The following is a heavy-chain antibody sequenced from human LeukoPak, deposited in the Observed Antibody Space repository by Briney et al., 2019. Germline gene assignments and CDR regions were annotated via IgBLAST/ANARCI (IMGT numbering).Heavy chain of an antibody. V-gene: IGHV3-23*01. Sequence: GGSLRLSCAASGFTFSSYAISWVRQAPGTGLKSVSAISGSGGSTYYADSVTGRFTISRDNTKNTLYLQINSLRAEDTAVYDVSSLAIKYYYYDSSGRWYWGQGTLVTVSS. D-gene: IGHD3-22*01. J-gene: IGHJ4*02. CDR3: SSLAIKYYYYDSSGRWY. CDR2: ISGSGGST. CDR1: GFTFSSYA.